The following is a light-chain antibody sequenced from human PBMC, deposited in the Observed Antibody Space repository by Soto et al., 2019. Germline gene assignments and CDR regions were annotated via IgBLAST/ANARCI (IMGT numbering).Light chain of an antibody. CDR2: SNN. CDR1: RSNIGSNL. CDR3: AAWDDSLNADV. Sequence: QSVLTQPPSVSATPGQRVTISCSGSRSNIGSNLVHWYQQLPGTAPKLLIYSNNQRPSGVPARVSGSKSGTSASLAISGLQSEDGADYYCAAWDDSLNADVFGTGTKVTVL. J-gene: IGLJ1*01. V-gene: IGLV1-44*01.